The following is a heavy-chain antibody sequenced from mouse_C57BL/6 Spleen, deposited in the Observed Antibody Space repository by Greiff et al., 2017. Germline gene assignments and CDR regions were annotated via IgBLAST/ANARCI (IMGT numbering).Heavy chain of an antibody. J-gene: IGHJ3*01. CDR2: ISNLAYSI. CDR3: AGGDYGYDVTFAY. CDR1: GFTFSDYG. Sequence: EVQLVESGGGLVQPGGSLQLSCAASGFTFSDYGLAWVRQAPRQGPEWVAFISNLAYSIYYADPVTGRFPISRENAKNTLSLEMSSLRSEDTAMYYCAGGDYGYDVTFAYWGQGTLVTVSA. V-gene: IGHV5-15*01. D-gene: IGHD2-2*01.